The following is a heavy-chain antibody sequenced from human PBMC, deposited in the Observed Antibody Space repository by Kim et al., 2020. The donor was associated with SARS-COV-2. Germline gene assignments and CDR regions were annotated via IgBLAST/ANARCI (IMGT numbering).Heavy chain of an antibody. CDR3: ARSRGSSSWYLSNWFDP. CDR2: INAGNGNT. V-gene: IGHV1-3*01. D-gene: IGHD6-13*01. CDR1: GYTFTSYA. Sequence: ASVKVSCKASGYTFTSYAMHWVRQAPGQRLEWMGWINAGNGNTKYSQKFQGRVTITRDTSASTAYMELSSLRSEDTAVYYCARSRGSSSWYLSNWFDPWGQGTLVTVSS. J-gene: IGHJ5*02.